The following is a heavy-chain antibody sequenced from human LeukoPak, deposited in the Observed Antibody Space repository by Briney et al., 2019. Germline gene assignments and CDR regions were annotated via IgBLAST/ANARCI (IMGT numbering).Heavy chain of an antibody. V-gene: IGHV1-24*01. CDR2: FDPEDGET. CDR1: GYTLTELS. D-gene: IGHD3-9*01. Sequence: RWASVKVSCKVSGYTLTELSMHWVRQAPGKGLEWMGGFDPEDGETIYAQKFQGRVTMTEDTSTDTAYMELSSLRSEDTAVYYCATDDILTGSLFDIWGQGTMVTVSS. J-gene: IGHJ3*02. CDR3: ATDDILTGSLFDI.